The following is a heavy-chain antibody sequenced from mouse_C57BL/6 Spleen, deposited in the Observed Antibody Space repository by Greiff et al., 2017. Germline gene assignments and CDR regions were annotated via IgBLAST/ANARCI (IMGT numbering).Heavy chain of an antibody. Sequence: VQLQQSGPVLVKPGASVKMSCKASGYTFTDYYMNWVKQSHGKSLEWIGVINPYNGGTSYNQKFKGKATLTVDKSSSTAYMELNSLKSEDSAVYDCARERLTSVGFDYWGQGTTLTVSS. CDR3: ARERLTSVGFDY. CDR2: INPYNGGT. V-gene: IGHV1-19*01. CDR1: GYTFTDYY. J-gene: IGHJ2*01. D-gene: IGHD1-1*01.